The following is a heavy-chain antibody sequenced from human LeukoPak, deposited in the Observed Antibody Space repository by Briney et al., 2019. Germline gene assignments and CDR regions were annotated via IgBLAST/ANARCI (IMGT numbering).Heavy chain of an antibody. CDR2: ISYDGSNY. D-gene: IGHD3-22*01. J-gene: IGHJ3*01. V-gene: IGHV3-30*04. CDR3: ARGDSYYYDSSDLPHAFDV. CDR1: GFTFDNYA. Sequence: GGSLRLSRAASGFTFDNYAMHWVRQAPGKGLEWVSLISYDGSNYYYADSVKGRFTISRDNSKNTLFLQMNSLRVEDAALYYCARGDSYYYDSSDLPHAFDVWGQGTMVTVSS.